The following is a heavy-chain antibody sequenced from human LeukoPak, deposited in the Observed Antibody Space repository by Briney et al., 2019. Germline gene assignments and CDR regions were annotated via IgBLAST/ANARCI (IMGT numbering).Heavy chain of an antibody. CDR2: VYWNDDK. D-gene: IGHD3-10*01. CDR3: AKCFAYYYGSGSYPYFDY. V-gene: IGHV2-5*01. J-gene: IGHJ4*02. CDR1: GFSLSTSGVR. Sequence: SGPTLVKATQALTLTCTFSGFSLSTSGVRVGWIRQPPGKALEWLALVYWNDDKRYSPSLSSRLTIIQDTSKNQVVLTMTNMDPVDTAVYYCAKCFAYYYGSGSYPYFDYWGQGTLVTVSS.